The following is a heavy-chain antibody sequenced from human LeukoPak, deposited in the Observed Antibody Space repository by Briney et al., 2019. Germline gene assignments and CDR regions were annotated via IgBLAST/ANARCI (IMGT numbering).Heavy chain of an antibody. V-gene: IGHV3-9*01. D-gene: IGHD2-21*01. CDR1: GFTFDDYV. Sequence: PGRSLRLSCAASGFTFDDYVMHWVRQAPGKGLEWVSGISWNSDRIGYADSVKGRFTISRENAKNSLYLQMNSLRAEDTALYYCAKGDGYAPYNYGMDVWGQGTTVTVSS. CDR3: AKGDGYAPYNYGMDV. J-gene: IGHJ6*02. CDR2: ISWNSDRI.